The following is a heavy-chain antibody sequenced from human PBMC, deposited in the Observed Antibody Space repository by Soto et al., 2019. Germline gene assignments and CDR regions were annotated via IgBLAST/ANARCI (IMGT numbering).Heavy chain of an antibody. J-gene: IGHJ4*02. Sequence: EVQLLESGGGLVQPGGSLRLSCAASGFTFSSYAMSWVRQAPGKGLEWVSAISGSGGSTYYADSVKGRFTISRDNSKNTLYMQMNSLRAEDTAVYYCATPTTVTTSGVVDYWGQGTLVTVSS. CDR3: ATPTTVTTSGVVDY. CDR2: ISGSGGST. D-gene: IGHD4-4*01. V-gene: IGHV3-23*01. CDR1: GFTFSSYA.